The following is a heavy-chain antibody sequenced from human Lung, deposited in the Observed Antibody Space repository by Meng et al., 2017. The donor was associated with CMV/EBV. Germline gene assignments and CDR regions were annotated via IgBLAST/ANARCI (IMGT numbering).Heavy chain of an antibody. D-gene: IGHD3-3*01. CDR1: GFTFSSYG. CDR2: IWYDGSNK. J-gene: IGHJ4*02. V-gene: IGHV3-33*06. Sequence: GESLKISCAASGFTFSSYGMHWVRQAPGKGLEWVAVIWYDGSNKYYADSVKGRFTISGDNSKNTLYLQMNSLRAEDTAVYYCAKDQRERITIFGVASLEWGQGXLVTVSS. CDR3: AKDQRERITIFGVASLE.